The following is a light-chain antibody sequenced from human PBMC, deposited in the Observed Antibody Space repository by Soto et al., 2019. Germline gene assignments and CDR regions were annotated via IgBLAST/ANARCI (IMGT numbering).Light chain of an antibody. CDR1: SSDVGGYNY. V-gene: IGLV2-14*01. Sequence: QSVLTQPASVSGSPGQSSTISFTGTSSDVGGYNYVSRYQQHPGKAPKLMIYEVSNRPSGVSNRFSGSKSGNTASLTISGLQAEDEADYYCSSYTSSSTDVFGTGTKVTVL. J-gene: IGLJ1*01. CDR2: EVS. CDR3: SSYTSSSTDV.